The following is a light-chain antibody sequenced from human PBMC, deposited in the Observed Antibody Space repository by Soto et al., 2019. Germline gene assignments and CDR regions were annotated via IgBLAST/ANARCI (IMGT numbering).Light chain of an antibody. Sequence: QSALTQPASVSGSPGQSITSSCTGTSSDVGSYNLVSWYQQHPGKAPKLMIYEGSKRPSGVSNRFSGSKSGNTASLTISGLQAEDEADYYCCSYAGSSTSLYVFGTGTKLTVL. CDR3: CSYAGSSTSLYV. J-gene: IGLJ1*01. V-gene: IGLV2-23*01. CDR2: EGS. CDR1: SSDVGSYNL.